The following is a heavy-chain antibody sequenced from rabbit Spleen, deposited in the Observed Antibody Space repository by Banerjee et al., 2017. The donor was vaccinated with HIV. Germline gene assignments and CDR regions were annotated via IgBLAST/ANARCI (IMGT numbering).Heavy chain of an antibody. J-gene: IGHJ5*01. D-gene: IGHD4-2*01. CDR1: GFTVSSSYW. CDR3: ARDRVGGSTNPEWLDL. V-gene: IGHV1S45*01. Sequence: QEQLEESGGDLVKPEGSLTLTCTASGFTVSSSYWICWVRQAPGKGLEWIACIYGGSSGRTYYGSWAKGRFTISKTSSTTVTLQMTSLIAADTASYFCARDRVGGSTNPEWLDLWGPGTLVTVS. CDR2: IYGGSSGRT.